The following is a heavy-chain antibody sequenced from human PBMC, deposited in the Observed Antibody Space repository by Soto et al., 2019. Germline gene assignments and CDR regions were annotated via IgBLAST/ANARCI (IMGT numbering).Heavy chain of an antibody. Sequence: QVHLVESGGGVVQPGGSLRLSCAASGFTFSSYAIHWVRQAPGKGLEWVAIIWFDGSNKYYADSVKGRFSISRDNSKNTLFLQMDSLRAEDTAVYYCARGQLPAAPTYFDFWGQGTLVIVSS. CDR3: ARGQLPAAPTYFDF. CDR1: GFTFSSYA. CDR2: IWFDGSNK. V-gene: IGHV3-33*01. D-gene: IGHD1-1*01. J-gene: IGHJ4*02.